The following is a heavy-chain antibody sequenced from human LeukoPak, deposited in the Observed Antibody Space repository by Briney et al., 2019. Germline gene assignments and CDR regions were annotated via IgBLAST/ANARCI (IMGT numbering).Heavy chain of an antibody. V-gene: IGHV3-23*01. J-gene: IGHJ4*02. CDR3: ARDVAGGSSSRKDY. D-gene: IGHD6-13*01. CDR1: GFTFSSYA. CDR2: ISGSGGST. Sequence: PGGSLRLSCAASGFTFSSYAMSWVRQAPGKGLEWVSAISGSGGSTYYADSVKGRFTISRDSSKNTLYLQMNSLRAEDTAVYYCARDVAGGSSSRKDYWGQGTLVTVSS.